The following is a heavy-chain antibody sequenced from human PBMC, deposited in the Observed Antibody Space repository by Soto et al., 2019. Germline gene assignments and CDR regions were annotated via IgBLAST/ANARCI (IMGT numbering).Heavy chain of an antibody. D-gene: IGHD2-15*01. CDR1: GGSFSGYY. V-gene: IGHV4-34*01. Sequence: SETLSLTCDVYGGSFSGYYWSWIRQPPGKGLEWIGDINHSGSTNNNPSLKSRVSISVDTSKNQFFLKLSSVTAADTAVYYCARGGGGNMILFRRDYYYYMDVWGKGTTVTVSS. J-gene: IGHJ6*03. CDR3: ARGGGGNMILFRRDYYYYMDV. CDR2: INHSGST.